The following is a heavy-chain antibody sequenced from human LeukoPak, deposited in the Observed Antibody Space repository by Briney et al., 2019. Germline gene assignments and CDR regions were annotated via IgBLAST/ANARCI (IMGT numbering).Heavy chain of an antibody. V-gene: IGHV4-39*01. CDR3: ARSLQDIWSGYEAPRRPFDQ. J-gene: IGHJ4*02. Sequence: TSETLSLTCTVSGDSFNSRNYYWGWIRQPPAKGLERIGSLYFTGSTYYNPSLKSRVTISLETAKNQFPLKMISVTGADTAVYYCARSLQDIWSGYEAPRRPFDQWGRGTLVTVTS. D-gene: IGHD6-25*01. CDR1: GDSFNSRNYY. CDR2: LYFTGST.